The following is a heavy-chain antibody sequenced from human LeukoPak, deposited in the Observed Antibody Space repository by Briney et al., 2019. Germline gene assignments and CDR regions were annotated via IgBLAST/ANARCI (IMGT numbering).Heavy chain of an antibody. J-gene: IGHJ3*02. V-gene: IGHV4-34*01. Sequence: PSETLSLTCAVYGGSFSGYYWSWIRQPPGKGLEWIGEINHSGNTNYNPSLKSRVTISVDTSKNQFSLKLSSVTAADTAVYYCARVPTYYYDSSDSASLGVAFDIWGQGTMVTVSS. CDR1: GGSFSGYY. CDR3: ARVPTYYYDSSDSASLGVAFDI. D-gene: IGHD3-22*01. CDR2: INHSGNT.